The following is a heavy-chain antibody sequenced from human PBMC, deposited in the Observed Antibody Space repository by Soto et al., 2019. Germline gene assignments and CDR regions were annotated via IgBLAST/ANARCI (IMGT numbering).Heavy chain of an antibody. D-gene: IGHD2-21*01. CDR3: VGEVASGY. V-gene: IGHV3-30*03. CDR1: GVTLSNFG. CDR2: ISRDGSTM. J-gene: IGHJ4*02. Sequence: QVQLVESGGGVVQPGRSLRLSCAASGVTLSNFGMHWVRQAPGKGLEWVAVISRDGSTMFYADSVKGRFTISRDSSRNTLYLQMNSLRAEDTAVYPCVGEVASGYWGQGTLVTVSS.